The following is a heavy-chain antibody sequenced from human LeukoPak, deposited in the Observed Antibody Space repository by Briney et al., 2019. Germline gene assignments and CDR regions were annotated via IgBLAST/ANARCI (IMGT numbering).Heavy chain of an antibody. J-gene: IGHJ6*02. CDR1: GYTFTSYG. Sequence: GASVKVSCKASGYTFTSYGISWVRQAPGQGLEWMGWISAYNGNTNYAQKLQGRVTMTTDTSTSTAYMELRSLRSDDTAVYYCARVTGILRFGELSPSPYYYYGMDVWGQGTTVTVSS. V-gene: IGHV1-18*01. CDR3: ARVTGILRFGELSPSPYYYYGMDV. D-gene: IGHD3-10*01. CDR2: ISAYNGNT.